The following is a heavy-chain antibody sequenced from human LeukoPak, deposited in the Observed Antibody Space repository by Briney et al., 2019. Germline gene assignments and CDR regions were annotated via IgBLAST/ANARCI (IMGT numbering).Heavy chain of an antibody. CDR2: IYYSGST. J-gene: IGHJ4*02. Sequence: SETLSLTCTVSGGSISSYYWSWIRQPPVKGLEWIGYIYYSGSTNYNPSLKSRVTISVDTSKNQFSLKLSSVTAAGTAVYYCARVRWDSSSCLDYWGQGTLVTVSS. D-gene: IGHD6-13*01. V-gene: IGHV4-59*01. CDR1: GGSISSYY. CDR3: ARVRWDSSSCLDY.